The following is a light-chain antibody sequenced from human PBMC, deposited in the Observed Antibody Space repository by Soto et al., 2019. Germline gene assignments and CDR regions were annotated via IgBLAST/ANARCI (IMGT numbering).Light chain of an antibody. CDR3: SSYTSITTLDV. Sequence: QSVLTQPASVSGSPGQSITVSCTGTSTDVGRYNLVSWYQQHPGKAPKLIIYEGSKRPPGVSNRFSGSKSGNTASLTISGLQAEDEADYYCSSYTSITTLDVFGTGTKVTVL. CDR2: EGS. J-gene: IGLJ1*01. V-gene: IGLV2-14*02. CDR1: STDVGRYNL.